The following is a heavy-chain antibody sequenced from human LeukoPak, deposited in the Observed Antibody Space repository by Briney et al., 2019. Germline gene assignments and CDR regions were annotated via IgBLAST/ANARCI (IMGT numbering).Heavy chain of an antibody. V-gene: IGHV3-23*01. D-gene: IGHD2-2*01. J-gene: IGHJ4*02. CDR3: ARALRPTKPAAALRD. CDR1: GFIFSHHG. CDR2: IRADAVTT. Sequence: GGSLRLSCATSGFIFSHHGMNWVRQAPGKGLEWVSGIRADAVTTYYADSVKGRFIISRDNSKNTVYLQMNSLRAEDTAVYYCARALRPTKPAAALRDWGQGTLVTVSS.